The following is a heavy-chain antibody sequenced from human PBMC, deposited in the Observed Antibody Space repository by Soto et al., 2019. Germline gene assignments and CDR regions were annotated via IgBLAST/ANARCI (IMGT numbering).Heavy chain of an antibody. J-gene: IGHJ4*02. D-gene: IGHD3-22*01. V-gene: IGHV3-30*18. Sequence: VQLVESGGGVVKPGRSLRLSCAASGFTFSSYGMHWVRQAPGKGLEWVAVISYDGSNKYYADSVKGRFTISRDNSKNTLYLQMNSLRAEDTAVYYCAKKKGYYDSSGYLYYFDYWGQGTLVTVSS. CDR1: GFTFSSYG. CDR2: ISYDGSNK. CDR3: AKKKGYYDSSGYLYYFDY.